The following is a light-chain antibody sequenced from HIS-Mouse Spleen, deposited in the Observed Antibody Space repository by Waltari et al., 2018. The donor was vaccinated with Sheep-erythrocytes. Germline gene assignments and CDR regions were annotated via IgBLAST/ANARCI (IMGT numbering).Light chain of an antibody. Sequence: QSALTQPRSVSGSPGQSVTISCTGTSSDVGGYNYVSWYQQHPGKAPNLMIYDVSKRPSGVPVRFYGSKSGNTASLTISGLQAEDEADYYCCSYAGSYNHVFATGTKVTVL. V-gene: IGLV2-11*01. J-gene: IGLJ1*01. CDR2: DVS. CDR1: SSDVGGYNY. CDR3: CSYAGSYNHV.